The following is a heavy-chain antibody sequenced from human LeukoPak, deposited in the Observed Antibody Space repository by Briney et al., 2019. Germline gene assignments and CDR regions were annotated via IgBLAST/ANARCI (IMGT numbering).Heavy chain of an antibody. D-gene: IGHD3-22*01. CDR1: GFTFSSYA. J-gene: IGHJ4*02. V-gene: IGHV3-23*01. CDR2: ICGVVGST. Sequence: GGSLRLSCAASGFTFSSYAISWVRHAPGKGLEWVSAICGVVGSTYYADSVKGRFTISRDNSKNTLYLQMNSLRAEDKAVYYCAKVCSMIVVVITVSGWRAFDYWGQGNL. CDR3: AKVCSMIVVVITVSGWRAFDY.